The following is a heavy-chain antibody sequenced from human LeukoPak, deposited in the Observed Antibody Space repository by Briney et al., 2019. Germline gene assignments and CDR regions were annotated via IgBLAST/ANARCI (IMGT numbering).Heavy chain of an antibody. CDR3: ARERDGRGNWYFDL. CDR2: IDADGSYT. V-gene: IGHV3-74*01. D-gene: IGHD3/OR15-3a*01. Sequence: GGSLRLSCAASGFTFSRYWMHWVRQGPGKGLVWISRIDADGSYTTYADSVEGRFTISRDNAKNTIYLQMNTLRAEDTAVYFCARERDGRGNWYFDLWGRGTLVTVSS. CDR1: GFTFSRYW. J-gene: IGHJ2*01.